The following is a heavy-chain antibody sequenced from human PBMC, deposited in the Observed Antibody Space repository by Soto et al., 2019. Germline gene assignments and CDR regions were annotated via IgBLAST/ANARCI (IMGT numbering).Heavy chain of an antibody. V-gene: IGHV1-69*12. CDR2: IIPIFVTV. CDR1: GGTLSNYA. CDR3: AAGGYRDDYDHSGWR. D-gene: IGHD3-22*01. Sequence: QVQLVRSGAEAKKPGSSVHVSCKASGGTLSNYARDWVRQAPGQGLEWMGGIIPIFVTVMHAQNFQGRVTITADESTTTAYMELSSLRYEDTAMYYSAAGGYRDDYDHSGWRWGQGTLVTVSS. J-gene: IGHJ1*01.